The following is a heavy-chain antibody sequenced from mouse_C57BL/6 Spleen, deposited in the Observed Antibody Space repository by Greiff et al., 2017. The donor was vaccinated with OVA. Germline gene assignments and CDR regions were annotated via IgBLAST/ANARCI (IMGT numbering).Heavy chain of an antibody. D-gene: IGHD1-1*01. CDR2: ILPGSGST. V-gene: IGHV1-9*01. J-gene: IGHJ1*03. CDR3: ARAPLITTVVDWYFDV. CDR1: GYTFTGYW. Sequence: VQLQQSGAELTKPGASVKLSCKATGYTFTGYWIEWVKQRPGHGLEWIGEILPGSGSTNYNEKFKGKATFTADTSSNTAYMQLSSLTTEDSAIYYCARAPLITTVVDWYFDVWGTGTTVTVSS.